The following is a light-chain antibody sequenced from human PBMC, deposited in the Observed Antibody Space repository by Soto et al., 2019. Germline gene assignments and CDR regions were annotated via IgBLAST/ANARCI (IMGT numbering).Light chain of an antibody. CDR1: QSVSSSY. J-gene: IGKJ4*02. CDR2: GAS. Sequence: EIVLTQSPGTLSLSPGERATLSCRASQSVSSSYLAWYQQKPGQAPRLLIYGASSRATGIPDRFSGSGSGTDFTLTISRLEPADFAVYYCQQYGSSPPFTFGGRTKVEIK. CDR3: QQYGSSPPFT. V-gene: IGKV3-20*01.